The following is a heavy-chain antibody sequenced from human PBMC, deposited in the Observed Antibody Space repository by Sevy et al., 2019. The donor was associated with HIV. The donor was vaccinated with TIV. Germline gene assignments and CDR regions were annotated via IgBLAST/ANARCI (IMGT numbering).Heavy chain of an antibody. D-gene: IGHD2-15*01. Sequence: GGSLRLSCAASGFTFSTYGMHWVRQAPGKGLEWVAVISYDGRHKYYADSVKGRFTISRDNSKNTLDLQMNSLRAEDTAVYYCAKDRDIVIVLGATALRQWRQGTLVTVSS. CDR3: AKDRDIVIVLGATALRQ. CDR1: GFTFSTYG. V-gene: IGHV3-30*18. J-gene: IGHJ1*01. CDR2: ISYDGRHK.